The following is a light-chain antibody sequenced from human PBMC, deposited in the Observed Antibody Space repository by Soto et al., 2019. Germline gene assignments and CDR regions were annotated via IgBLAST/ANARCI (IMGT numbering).Light chain of an antibody. CDR3: SSYTSSSPRV. CDR2: DVS. Sequence: QSALTQPASVSGSPGQSITISCTGTSSDVGGYNYVSWYQQHPGKAPKLMIYDVSNRPSGVSNRFSGSKSGNTASLTISGLQAEDEADYYCSSYTSSSPRVFGTWTKLTVL. J-gene: IGLJ1*01. V-gene: IGLV2-14*01. CDR1: SSDVGGYNY.